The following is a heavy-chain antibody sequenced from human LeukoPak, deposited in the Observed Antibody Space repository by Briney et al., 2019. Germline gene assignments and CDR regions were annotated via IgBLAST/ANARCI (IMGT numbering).Heavy chain of an antibody. D-gene: IGHD2-15*01. CDR1: GFTFSSYA. J-gene: IGHJ5*02. CDR2: ISGSGGST. CDR3: AKAGYCIGGSCDNWFDP. Sequence: GGSLRLSCAASGFTFSSYAMSWVRQAPGKELEWVSAISGSGGSTYYADSVKGRFTISRDNSKNTLYLQMNSLRAEDTAAYSCAKAGYCIGGSCDNWFDPWGQGTLVTVSS. V-gene: IGHV3-23*01.